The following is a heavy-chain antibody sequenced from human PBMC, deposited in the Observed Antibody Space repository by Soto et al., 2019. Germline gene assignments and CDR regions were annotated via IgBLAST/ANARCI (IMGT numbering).Heavy chain of an antibody. V-gene: IGHV3-7*04. CDR1: GFTFSTYW. CDR3: ARDQTPYY. CDR2: IKHDGSEE. Sequence: PGGSLRLSCVASGFTFSTYWMTWVRQAPGKGLEWVANIKHDGSEEYYIDSVKGRFSISRDNPNSSLYLQMNSLRAEDTAVYYCARDQTPYYWGRGSLVTVSS. J-gene: IGHJ4*02.